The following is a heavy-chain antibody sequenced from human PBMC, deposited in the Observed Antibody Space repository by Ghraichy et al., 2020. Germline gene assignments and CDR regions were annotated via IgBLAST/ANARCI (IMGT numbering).Heavy chain of an antibody. CDR2: IYWNDDK. D-gene: IGHD3-22*01. CDR3: AHRPPTYYYDSSGYQGYYYFDY. Sequence: SGPTLVKPTQTLTLTCTFSGFSLSTSGVGVGWIRQPPGKALEWLALIYWNDDKRYSPSLKSRLTITKDTSKNQVVLTMTNMDPVDTATYYCAHRPPTYYYDSSGYQGYYYFDYWGQGTLVTVSS. V-gene: IGHV2-5*01. J-gene: IGHJ4*02. CDR1: GFSLSTSGVG.